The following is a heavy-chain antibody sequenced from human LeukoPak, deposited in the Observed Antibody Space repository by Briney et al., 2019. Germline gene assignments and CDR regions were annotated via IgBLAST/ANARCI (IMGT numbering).Heavy chain of an antibody. D-gene: IGHD5-24*01. CDR2: INTNTGNP. J-gene: IGHJ5*02. V-gene: IGHV7-4-1*02. Sequence: ASVKVSCKASGYTFTSYAMNWVRQAPGQGLEWMGWINTNTGNPTYAQGFTGRFVFSLGTSVSTAYLQISSLKAEDTAVYYCARTRDGYIPNWFDPWGQGTLVTVSS. CDR1: GYTFTSYA. CDR3: ARTRDGYIPNWFDP.